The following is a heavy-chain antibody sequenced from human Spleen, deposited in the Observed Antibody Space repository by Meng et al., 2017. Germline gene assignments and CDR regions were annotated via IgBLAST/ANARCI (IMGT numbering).Heavy chain of an antibody. V-gene: IGHV3-48*03. J-gene: IGHJ4*02. CDR2: ISSSGSTI. CDR1: GFTFSSYE. CDR3: AREGRYSSLIEY. D-gene: IGHD6-13*01. Sequence: GGSLRLSCAASGFTFSSYEMNWVRQAPGKGLEWVSYISSSGSTIYYADSVKGRFTISRDNAKNSLYLQMNSLRAEDTAVYYCAREGRYSSLIEYWGQGTLVTVSS.